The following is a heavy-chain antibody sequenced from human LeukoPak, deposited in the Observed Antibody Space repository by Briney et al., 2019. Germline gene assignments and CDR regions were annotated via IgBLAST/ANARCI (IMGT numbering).Heavy chain of an antibody. J-gene: IGHJ4*02. Sequence: GGSLRLSCAASGFTFSSYGMHWVRQAPGKGLEWVAFIRYDGSNKYYADSVKGRFTISRDNSKNTLYLQMNSLRAEDTAVYYCAKENPTTAPYYYDSSGTQTFDYWGQGTLVTVSS. V-gene: IGHV3-30*02. CDR3: AKENPTTAPYYYDSSGTQTFDY. CDR2: IRYDGSNK. CDR1: GFTFSSYG. D-gene: IGHD3-22*01.